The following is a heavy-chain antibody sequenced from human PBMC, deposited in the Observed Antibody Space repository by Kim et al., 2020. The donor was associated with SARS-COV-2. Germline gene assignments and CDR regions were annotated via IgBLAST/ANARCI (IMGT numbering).Heavy chain of an antibody. J-gene: IGHJ4*02. CDR2: IYYSGNT. D-gene: IGHD3-22*01. V-gene: IGHV4-59*13. Sequence: SETLSLTCTVSGGSISSYYWSWIRQPPGKGLEWIGYIYYSGNTNYNPSLKRRVTISVDTSKNQFSLKLSSVTAADTAVYYCARGAHYYYDSSGYYSRILIDYWGQGTLVTVSS. CDR1: GGSISSYY. CDR3: ARGAHYYYDSSGYYSRILIDY.